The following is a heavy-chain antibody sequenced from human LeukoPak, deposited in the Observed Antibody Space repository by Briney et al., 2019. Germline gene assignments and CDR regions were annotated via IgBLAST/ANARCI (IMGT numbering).Heavy chain of an antibody. J-gene: IGHJ4*02. D-gene: IGHD1-1*01. CDR1: GCTVSRNY. Sequence: PGGSLRLSCAASGCTVSRNYMSWVRQAPGKGLEWVSVIYSGGSTYYADSVKGRFTISRDNSKNTLYLQMNSLRAEDTAVYYCARDRDGGTTDYWGQGTLVTVSS. CDR2: IYSGGST. V-gene: IGHV3-53*01. CDR3: ARDRDGGTTDY.